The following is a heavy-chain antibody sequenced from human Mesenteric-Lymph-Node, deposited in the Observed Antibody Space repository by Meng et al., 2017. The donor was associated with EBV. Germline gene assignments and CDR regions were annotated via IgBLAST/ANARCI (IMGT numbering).Heavy chain of an antibody. D-gene: IGHD1-26*01. Sequence: GRRQGPGQGLVEPSGPVSHTWAVTVGSSSSGYGWSWVRQPPGKGLEWIVEIYHDGTTNYPPSLKSRVSISVDKSKNQFSLKLSSVTAADTAVYYCARSPYSGSYYANFDYWGQGTLVTVSS. CDR3: ARSPYSGSYYANFDY. V-gene: IGHV4-4*02. CDR1: VGSSSSGYG. J-gene: IGHJ4*02. CDR2: IYHDGTT.